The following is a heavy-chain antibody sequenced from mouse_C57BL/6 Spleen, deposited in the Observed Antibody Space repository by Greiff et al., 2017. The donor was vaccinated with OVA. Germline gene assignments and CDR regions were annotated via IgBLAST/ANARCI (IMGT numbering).Heavy chain of an antibody. V-gene: IGHV1-4*01. CDR3: ARGRVTTDFDY. Sequence: QVQLQQSGAELARPGASVKMSCKASGYTFTSYTMHWVKQRPGQGLEWIGYINPSSGYTKYNQKFKDKATLTADKSSSTAYMQLSSLTSEDSAVYYCARGRVTTDFDYWGQGTTLTVSS. CDR1: GYTFTSYT. J-gene: IGHJ2*01. CDR2: INPSSGYT. D-gene: IGHD1-1*01.